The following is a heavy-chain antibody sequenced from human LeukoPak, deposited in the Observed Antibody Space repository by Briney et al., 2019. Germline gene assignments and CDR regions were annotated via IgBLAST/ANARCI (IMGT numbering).Heavy chain of an antibody. J-gene: IGHJ4*02. V-gene: IGHV4-4*07. Sequence: SETLSLTCTVSGGSISNFYWSWIRQPAGKGLEWMGHVYSTGSTNCNPSLNSRVTISVDTSKSQFSLKLSSVTAADTAVYYCARGGWLPPDYWGQGVLVTVSS. D-gene: IGHD3-22*01. CDR3: ARGGWLPPDY. CDR2: VYSTGST. CDR1: GGSISNFY.